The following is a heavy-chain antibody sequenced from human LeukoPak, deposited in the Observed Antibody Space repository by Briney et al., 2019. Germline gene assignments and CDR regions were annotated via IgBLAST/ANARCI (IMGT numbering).Heavy chain of an antibody. CDR3: ARGDDSGYYDYFGY. CDR2: IYTGGNT. CDR1: GFTFSSYS. J-gene: IGHJ4*02. V-gene: IGHV3-53*01. D-gene: IGHD3-22*01. Sequence: GGSLRLSCAASGFTFSSYSMNWVRQAPGKGLEWVSTIYTGGNTYYAASVKGRFTISRDFSKNTVFLHMNSLRAEDTAMYYCARGDDSGYYDYFGYWGQGALVTVSS.